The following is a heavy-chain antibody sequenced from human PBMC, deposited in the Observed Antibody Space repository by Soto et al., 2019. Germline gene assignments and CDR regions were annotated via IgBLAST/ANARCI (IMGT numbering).Heavy chain of an antibody. V-gene: IGHV3-13*01. D-gene: IGHD3-10*01. CDR2: IGTAGDT. CDR3: ARERSTPYYYGSGVRYYYYYGMDV. Sequence: GGSLRLSCAASGFTFSSYDMHWVRQATGKGLEWVSAIGTAGDTYYPGSVKGRFTISRENAKNSLYLQMNSLRAGDTAVYYCARERSTPYYYGSGVRYYYYYGMDVWGQGTTVPVSS. J-gene: IGHJ6*02. CDR1: GFTFSSYD.